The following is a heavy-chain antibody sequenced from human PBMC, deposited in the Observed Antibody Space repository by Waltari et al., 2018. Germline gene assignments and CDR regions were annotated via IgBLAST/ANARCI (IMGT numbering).Heavy chain of an antibody. D-gene: IGHD2-21*02. CDR3: ARDVVVVTRFDY. J-gene: IGHJ4*02. Sequence: QVQLQQWGAGLLKPSETLSLPCAVYGGSFSGYYWSWIRQPPGKGLEWIGEINHSGSTNYNPSLKSRVTISVDTSKNQFSLKLSSVTAADTAVYYCARDVVVVTRFDYWGQGTLVTVSS. V-gene: IGHV4-34*01. CDR1: GGSFSGYY. CDR2: INHSGST.